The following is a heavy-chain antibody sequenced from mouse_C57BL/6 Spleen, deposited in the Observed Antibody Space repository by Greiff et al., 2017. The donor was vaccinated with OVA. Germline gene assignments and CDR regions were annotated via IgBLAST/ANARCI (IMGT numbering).Heavy chain of an antibody. D-gene: IGHD2-5*01. V-gene: IGHV1-7*01. CDR2: INPSSGYP. CDR1: GYTFTSSW. Sequence: QVQLQQSGAELAKPGASVKLSCKASGYTFTSSWMHWVKQRPGQGLEWIGYINPSSGYPKYNQKFKDKATLTADKSSSTAYMQLSSLTYEDSAVYYCAVSLNNNFFDYWGQGTTLTVSS. J-gene: IGHJ2*01. CDR3: AVSLNNNFFDY.